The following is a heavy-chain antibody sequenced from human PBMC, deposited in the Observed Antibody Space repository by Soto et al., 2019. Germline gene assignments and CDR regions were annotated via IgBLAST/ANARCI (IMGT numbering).Heavy chain of an antibody. CDR3: ARGLSVTLFDY. V-gene: IGHV4-31*02. CDR2: IYYSGST. J-gene: IGHJ4*02. Sequence: WTWIRQYPGKGLEWIGYIYYSGSTFYNPSLKSRVSISVDTSKNQVSLNLSSVTASDTAVYYCARGLSVTLFDYWGQGTLVTVSS. D-gene: IGHD4-17*01.